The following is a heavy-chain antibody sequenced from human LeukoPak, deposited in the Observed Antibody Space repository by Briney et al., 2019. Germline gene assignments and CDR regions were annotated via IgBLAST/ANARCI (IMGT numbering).Heavy chain of an antibody. CDR3: ARGYCGGDCYFFDY. Sequence: ASVKVSCKASGYTFTGYYMHWVRQAPGQGLEWMGWINPNSGGTNYAQKFQGRVTMTRDTSISTAYMELSRLRSGDTAVYYCARGYCGGDCYFFDYWGQGTLVTVSS. J-gene: IGHJ4*02. D-gene: IGHD2-21*02. CDR1: GYTFTGYY. V-gene: IGHV1-2*02. CDR2: INPNSGGT.